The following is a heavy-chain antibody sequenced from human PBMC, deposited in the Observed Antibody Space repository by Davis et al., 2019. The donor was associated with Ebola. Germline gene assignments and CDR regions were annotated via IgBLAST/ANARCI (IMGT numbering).Heavy chain of an antibody. CDR3: ARRGRFGGYYFDY. V-gene: IGHV4-34*01. Sequence: MPSETLSLTCAVYGDLFSGYYWTWIRQSPGKGLEWIGEINRRGSTNYNPSLKSRVTISVDTSKNQFSLKLSSVTAADTAVYYCARRGRFGGYYFDYWGQGTLVTVSS. D-gene: IGHD3-10*01. CDR1: GDLFSGYY. CDR2: INRRGST. J-gene: IGHJ4*02.